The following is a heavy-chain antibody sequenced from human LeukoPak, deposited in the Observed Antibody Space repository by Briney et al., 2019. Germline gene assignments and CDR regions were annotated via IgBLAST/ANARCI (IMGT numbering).Heavy chain of an antibody. D-gene: IGHD7-27*01. CDR2: INPNSGGT. CDR1: GYTFTSYY. CDR3: ARDSRNWGSYYYYYYMDV. J-gene: IGHJ6*03. Sequence: GASVKVSCKTSGYTFTSYYMHWVRQAPGQGLEWMGWINPNSGGTNYAQKFQGRVTMTRDTSISTAYMELSRLRSDDTAVYYCARDSRNWGSYYYYYYMDVWGKGTTVTVSS. V-gene: IGHV1-2*02.